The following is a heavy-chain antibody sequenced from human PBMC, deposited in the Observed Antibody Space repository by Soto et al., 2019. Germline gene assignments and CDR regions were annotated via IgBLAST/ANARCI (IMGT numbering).Heavy chain of an antibody. Sequence: QINLIESGPTLVKPTQTRTLTCTFSGFSLSTSGAAVGWVRQPPGRALEWLALIYWDGDKRYNASLGNRLTITKDTSMNQVVLTLTTVDPADTATYYCAHRATMTIFGLIIDNGIWFDPWGQGTRVIVSS. V-gene: IGHV2-5*02. CDR3: AHRATMTIFGLIIDNGIWFDP. CDR1: GFSLSTSGAA. D-gene: IGHD3-3*01. CDR2: IYWDGDK. J-gene: IGHJ5*02.